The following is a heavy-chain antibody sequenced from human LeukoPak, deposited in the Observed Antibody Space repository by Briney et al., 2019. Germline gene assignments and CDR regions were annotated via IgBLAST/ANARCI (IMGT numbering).Heavy chain of an antibody. CDR3: ATTRRGYSFDY. V-gene: IGHV4-30-2*01. D-gene: IGHD5-18*01. Sequence: SETLSLTCTVSGGSISSVGYYWSWIRQPPGKGLEWIGYIYHTGSTDHNPSLKSRVTVSIDRSKNQFSLSLTSVTAADAAVYYCATTRRGYSFDYWGQGTLVTVSS. CDR1: GGSISSVGYY. J-gene: IGHJ4*02. CDR2: IYHTGST.